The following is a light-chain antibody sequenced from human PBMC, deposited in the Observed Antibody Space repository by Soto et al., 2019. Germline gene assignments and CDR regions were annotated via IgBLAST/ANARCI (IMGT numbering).Light chain of an antibody. CDR3: KSYAGSNTYV. J-gene: IGLJ1*01. V-gene: IGLV2-8*01. CDR1: SSDVGGYNY. CDR2: EVS. Sequence: QSALTQPPSASGSPGQSVTISCTGTSSDVGGYNYVSWYQQHPGKAPKLMIYEVSKRPSGVPDRFSGSKSGNTASLTVSGLQAEDEADYFCKSYAGSNTYVFGSGTKVTVL.